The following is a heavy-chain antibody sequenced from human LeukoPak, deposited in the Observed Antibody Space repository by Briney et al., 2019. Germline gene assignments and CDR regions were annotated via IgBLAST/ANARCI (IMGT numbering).Heavy chain of an antibody. CDR1: GYTGYSFSSYW. J-gene: IGHJ3*02. CDR3: ASQSTVTTPGAFEI. CDR2: IYPGDSDT. Sequence: GESLKISCQGSGYTGYSFSSYWIGWVRQMPGKGLEWMGIIYPGDSDTRYSPSFQGQVTISADKSISTAYLQWSSLKASDTAMYYCASQSTVTTPGAFEIWGQGTMVTVSS. V-gene: IGHV5-51*01. D-gene: IGHD4-17*01.